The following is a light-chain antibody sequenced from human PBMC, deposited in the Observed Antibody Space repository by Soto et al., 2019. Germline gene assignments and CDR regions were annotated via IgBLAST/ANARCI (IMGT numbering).Light chain of an antibody. CDR3: SSYTSSSTLGNVV. V-gene: IGLV2-14*01. J-gene: IGLJ2*01. CDR1: SSXVXXXXY. CDR2: EVS. Sequence: QSALTQXXXVXGSPXXSXXXXCTGTSSXVXXXXYVSWYQXHXGKAPKLMIYEVSNRPSGVSNRFSGSKXGNTASLTISGLQAXDEADYYCSSYTSSSTLGNVVFGGGTKLTVL.